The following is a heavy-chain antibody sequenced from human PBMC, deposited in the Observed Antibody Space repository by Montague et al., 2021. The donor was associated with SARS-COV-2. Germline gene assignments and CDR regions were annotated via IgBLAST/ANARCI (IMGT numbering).Heavy chain of an antibody. CDR2: ISTSTYI. CDR1: GFTFNSYN. J-gene: IGHJ4*02. Sequence: SLRLSCAASGFTFNSYNMNWVRQAPGKGLEWVSHISTSTYIDYADSVKGRFTISRDNAKSSLYLQMHSLRVEDTAVYYRARDGWMTTMTTFDYWGQGTLVTVSS. CDR3: ARDGWMTTMTTFDY. D-gene: IGHD4-17*01. V-gene: IGHV3-21*01.